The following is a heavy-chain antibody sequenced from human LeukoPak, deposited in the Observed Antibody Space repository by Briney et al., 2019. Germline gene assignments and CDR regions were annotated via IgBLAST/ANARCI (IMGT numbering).Heavy chain of an antibody. CDR1: GYTFTGYY. J-gene: IGHJ4*02. CDR3: ARDEGDGYNCAY. V-gene: IGHV1-2*02. CDR2: INPNSGGT. Sequence: ASVKVSCKASGYTFTGYYMHWVRQAPGQGLEWMGWINPNSGGTNYAQKFQGRVTMTRDTSISTAYMELSRLRSDDTAVYYCARDEGDGYNCAYWGQGTLVTDSS. D-gene: IGHD5-24*01.